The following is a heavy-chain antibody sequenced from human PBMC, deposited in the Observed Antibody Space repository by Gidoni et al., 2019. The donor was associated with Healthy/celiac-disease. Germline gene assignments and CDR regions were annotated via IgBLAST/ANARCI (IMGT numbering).Heavy chain of an antibody. CDR3: ARGRGSGSYYIDYYYGMDV. CDR2: IGTAGDT. J-gene: IGHJ6*02. CDR1: GFPFSSYD. Sequence: EVQLVESGGGLVQPGGSLRLSCAASGFPFSSYDMHWVRQATGKGLEWVSAIGTAGDTYYPGSVKGRFTISRENAKNSLYLQMNSLRAGDTAVYYCARGRGSGSYYIDYYYGMDVWGQGTTVTVSS. D-gene: IGHD1-26*01. V-gene: IGHV3-13*01.